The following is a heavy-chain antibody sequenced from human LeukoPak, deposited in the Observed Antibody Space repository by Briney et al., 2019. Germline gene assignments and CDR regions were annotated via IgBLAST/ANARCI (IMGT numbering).Heavy chain of an antibody. Sequence: PSETLSLTCTVSGGSISSSNYYWGWIRQPPGKGLEWIGNIFYSGSPHYNPSLKSRVTISVDTSKNQFSLKLNSVTAADTAVYDCGGLVVGTATTDYWGEGTPVTASS. D-gene: IGHD2-21*02. CDR2: IFYSGSP. CDR3: GGLVVGTATTDY. CDR1: GGSISSSNYY. J-gene: IGHJ4*02. V-gene: IGHV4-39*01.